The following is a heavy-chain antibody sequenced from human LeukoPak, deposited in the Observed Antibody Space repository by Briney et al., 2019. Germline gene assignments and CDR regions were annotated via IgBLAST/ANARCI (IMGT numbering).Heavy chain of an antibody. V-gene: IGHV4-59*08. J-gene: IGHJ6*02. CDR3: ARSYDNRGYFYYGMDV. CDR2: IYFSGTT. CDR1: GGSISGYY. D-gene: IGHD2-15*01. Sequence: SETLSLTWTVSGGSISGYYWTWIRQPPEKGLDFIGYIYFSGTTDYNPSLRSRATISLDTSKNQFSLRLTSVTAAVTAVYYCARSYDNRGYFYYGMDVWGQGTTVTVSS.